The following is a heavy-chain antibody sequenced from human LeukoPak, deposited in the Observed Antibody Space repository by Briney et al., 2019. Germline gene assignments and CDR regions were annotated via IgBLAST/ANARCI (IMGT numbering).Heavy chain of an antibody. CDR1: GFTFSSYA. J-gene: IGHJ3*02. V-gene: IGHV3-30-3*01. CDR2: ISYDGSNK. Sequence: GGSLRLSCAASGFTFSSYAMHWVRQAPGKGLEWVAVISYDGSNKYYADSVKGRFTISRDNSKNTLYLQMNSLRAEDTAVYYCARESMLGAFDIWGQGTMVTVSS. CDR3: ARESMLGAFDI. D-gene: IGHD3-10*02.